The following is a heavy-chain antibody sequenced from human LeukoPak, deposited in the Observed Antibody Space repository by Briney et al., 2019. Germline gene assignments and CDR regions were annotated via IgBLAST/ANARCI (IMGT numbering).Heavy chain of an antibody. J-gene: IGHJ4*02. V-gene: IGHV4-59*01. CDR1: GDSISSYY. Sequence: SETLSLTRTVSGDSISSYYWNWIRQPPGKGLEWIGYIYYSGSTNYNPSLKSRVTISVDTSKNQFSLKLSSVTAADTAVYYCARWVAARARYYFDYWGQGTLVTVSS. CDR2: IYYSGST. D-gene: IGHD6-6*01. CDR3: ARWVAARARYYFDY.